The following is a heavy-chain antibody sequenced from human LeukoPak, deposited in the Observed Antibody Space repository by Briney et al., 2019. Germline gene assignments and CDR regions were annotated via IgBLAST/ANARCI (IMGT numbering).Heavy chain of an antibody. CDR1: GFTFSSYG. CDR3: AKAIAPGYSSSWPFDY. J-gene: IGHJ4*02. CDR2: ISGSGGST. Sequence: HTGGSLRLSCAASGFTFSSYGMSWVRQAPGKGLEWVSAISGSGGSTYYADSVKGRFTISRDNSKNTLYLQMNSLRAEDTAVYYCAKAIAPGYSSSWPFDYWGQGTLVTVSS. V-gene: IGHV3-23*01. D-gene: IGHD6-13*01.